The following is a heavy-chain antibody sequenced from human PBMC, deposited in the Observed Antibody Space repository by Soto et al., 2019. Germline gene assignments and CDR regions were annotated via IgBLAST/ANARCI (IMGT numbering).Heavy chain of an antibody. CDR3: ARAGDSSGSYSFDN. CDR2: INSDGSST. J-gene: IGHJ4*02. V-gene: IGHV3-74*01. Sequence: GSLRLSCAASGFTFSSYCMHWGRQAPGKGLAWVSRINSDGSSTSYTDSVKGRFTISRDNAKNTLYLQMNSLTAEDTAVYYCARAGDSSGSYSFDNWGQGTLVTVSS. D-gene: IGHD3-22*01. CDR1: GFTFSSYC.